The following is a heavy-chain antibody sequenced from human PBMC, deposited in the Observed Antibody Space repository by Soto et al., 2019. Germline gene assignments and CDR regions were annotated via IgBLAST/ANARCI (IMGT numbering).Heavy chain of an antibody. D-gene: IGHD6-6*01. J-gene: IGHJ5*02. Sequence: SVKVSFKASGGTFSSYAISWVRQAPGQGLEWMGGIIPIFGTANYAQKFQGRVTITADKSTSTAYMELSSLRSEDTALYYCAKDLTRQLAYWLDPWGQGTQVTVSS. CDR2: IIPIFGTA. CDR1: GGTFSSYA. CDR3: AKDLTRQLAYWLDP. V-gene: IGHV1-69*06.